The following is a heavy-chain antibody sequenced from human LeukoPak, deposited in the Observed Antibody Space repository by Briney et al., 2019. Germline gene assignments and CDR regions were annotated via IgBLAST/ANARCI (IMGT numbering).Heavy chain of an antibody. J-gene: IGHJ2*01. V-gene: IGHV3-48*01. CDR3: ARDENGDSDFDL. CDR1: GFIFSNYD. D-gene: IGHD5-12*01. CDR2: ISSGGSTI. Sequence: PGGSLRLSCAASGFIFSNYDMNWVRQAPGKGLEWASFISSGGSTIFYADSVKGRFTISRDDAKNSLYVQMNNLRVEDTAVYYCARDENGDSDFDLWGRGTLVTVSS.